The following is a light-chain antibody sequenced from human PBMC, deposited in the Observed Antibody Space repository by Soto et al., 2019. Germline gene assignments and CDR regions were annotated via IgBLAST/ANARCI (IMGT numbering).Light chain of an antibody. CDR2: DNI. V-gene: IGLV1-40*01. J-gene: IGLJ2*01. CDR1: RSNIGAGYD. CDR3: QSYDSSLSVVV. Sequence: QSVLTQPPSVSGAPGQRVTISCTGSRSNIGAGYDVQWYQQLPGTAPKLLIFDNIDRPSGVPDRFSGSKSGTSASLAITGLRTEDEADYYCQSYDSSLSVVVFGGGTQLTVL.